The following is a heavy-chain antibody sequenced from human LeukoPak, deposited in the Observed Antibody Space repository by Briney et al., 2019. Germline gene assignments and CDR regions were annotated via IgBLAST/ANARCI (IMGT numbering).Heavy chain of an antibody. J-gene: IGHJ4*02. V-gene: IGHV3-74*01. CDR3: ARVSIGWYSFDY. D-gene: IGHD6-19*01. CDR2: INPDGTTT. CDR1: GFTFSTYW. Sequence: GGSLRLSCAASGFTFSTYWMHWVRQAPGKGLVWVSRINPDGTTTSYADSVKGRFTISRDNAKDTVYLQMNSLRAGDTAVYYCARVSIGWYSFDYWGQGTLVTVSS.